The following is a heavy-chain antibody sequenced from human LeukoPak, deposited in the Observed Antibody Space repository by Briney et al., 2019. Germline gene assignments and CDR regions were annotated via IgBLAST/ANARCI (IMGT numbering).Heavy chain of an antibody. V-gene: IGHV3-23*01. Sequence: HPGGSLRLSCAASGFAFSSFSMCWVRQTPGKGLEWVSVITGSGDSTSYADSVKGRFTISRDNSKNTVYLQMNSLTAEDTAIYYCVKVVRDYIDYWGQGTLVTVSS. CDR1: GFAFSSFS. J-gene: IGHJ4*02. CDR2: ITGSGDST. CDR3: VKVVRDYIDY. D-gene: IGHD3-10*01.